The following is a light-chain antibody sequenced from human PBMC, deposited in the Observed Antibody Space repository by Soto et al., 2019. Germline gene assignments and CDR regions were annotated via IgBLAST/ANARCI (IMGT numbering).Light chain of an antibody. CDR3: QKYNSAPIT. Sequence: ASQVIYNELAWYQQKIGKAPKXXISAATTLQSGVPSRFSGSGSGTEFNLTISSLHTEDGATYYCQKYNSAPITFGQGTRLEIK. J-gene: IGKJ5*01. CDR1: QVIYNE. V-gene: IGKV1-9*01. CDR2: AAT.